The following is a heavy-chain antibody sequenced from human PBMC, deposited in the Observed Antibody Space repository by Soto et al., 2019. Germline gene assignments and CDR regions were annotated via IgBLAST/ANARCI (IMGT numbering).Heavy chain of an antibody. CDR1: GITFSSYA. CDR3: AHLAGLSNTDDY. D-gene: IGHD5-18*01. Sequence: LRLSCAASGITFSSYALHWVRQAPGKGLEWVAVISYDGSNKFYVDSVKGRFTISRDNSKNTLYLQMNSPRTEDTAVYYCAHLAGLSNTDDYWGQGTLVTAPQ. CDR2: ISYDGSNK. V-gene: IGHV3-30-3*01. J-gene: IGHJ4*02.